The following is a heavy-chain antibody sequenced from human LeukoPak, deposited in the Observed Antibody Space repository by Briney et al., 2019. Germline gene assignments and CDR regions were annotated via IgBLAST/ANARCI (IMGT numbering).Heavy chain of an antibody. D-gene: IGHD5-18*01. Sequence: ASVKVSCKASGYTFTSYGISWVRQAPGQGLEWMGWISAYNGNTNYAQKLQGRVTMTTDTSTSTAYMELRSLRSDDTAVYYCARVTEGGYSYGXRXFDYWGQGTLVTVSS. CDR1: GYTFTSYG. CDR3: ARVTEGGYSYGXRXFDY. V-gene: IGHV1-18*01. J-gene: IGHJ4*02. CDR2: ISAYNGNT.